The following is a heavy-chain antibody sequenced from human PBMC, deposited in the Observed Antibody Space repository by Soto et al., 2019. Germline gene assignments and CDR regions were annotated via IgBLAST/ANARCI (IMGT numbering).Heavy chain of an antibody. D-gene: IGHD2-21*01. CDR1: GFTFGDYA. V-gene: IGHV3-49*05. CDR2: IRSKAYGGTT. J-gene: IGHJ4*02. Sequence: EVQLVESGGGLVKPGRSLRLSCTASGFTFGDYAMSWFRQAPGKGLEWVGFIRSKAYGGTTEYAASVKGRFTISRDDSKSIAYLQMNSLKTEDTAVYYCTRARGIVVAEKVFDYWGQGTLVTVSS. CDR3: TRARGIVVAEKVFDY.